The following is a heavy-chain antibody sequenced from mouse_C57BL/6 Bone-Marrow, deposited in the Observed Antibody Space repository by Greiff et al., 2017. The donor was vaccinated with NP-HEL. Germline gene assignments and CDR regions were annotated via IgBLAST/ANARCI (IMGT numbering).Heavy chain of an antibody. V-gene: IGHV1-69*01. CDR1: GYTFTSYW. CDR3: AREDGSSGGYFDV. D-gene: IGHD1-1*01. CDR2: IDPSGSYT. Sequence: QVQLKQPGAELVMPGASVKLSCKASGYTFTSYWMHWVKQRPGQGLEWIGEIDPSGSYTNYNQKFKGKSTLTVDKSSSTAYMQLSSLTSEDSAVYYCAREDGSSGGYFDVWGTGTTVTVSS. J-gene: IGHJ1*03.